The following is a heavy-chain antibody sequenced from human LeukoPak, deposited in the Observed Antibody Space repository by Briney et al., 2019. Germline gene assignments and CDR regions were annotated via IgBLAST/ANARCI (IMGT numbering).Heavy chain of an antibody. J-gene: IGHJ4*02. CDR1: GYSISNSNW. D-gene: IGHD3-10*01. Sequence: SETLSLTCAVSGYSISNSNWWGWIRQPPGKGLEWIGYIYYSGSTYYNPSLNSRVTMSVDTSKNQFSLKLSSVTAADTAVYYCARTRDSGSSDVWGQGTLVTVSS. CDR2: IYYSGST. V-gene: IGHV4-28*01. CDR3: ARTRDSGSSDV.